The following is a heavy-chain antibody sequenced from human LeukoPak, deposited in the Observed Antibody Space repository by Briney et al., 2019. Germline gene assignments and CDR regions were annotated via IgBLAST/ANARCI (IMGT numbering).Heavy chain of an antibody. CDR2: IKQDGSEK. CDR1: GFTFSSYW. J-gene: IGHJ4*02. CDR3: AREERDYYDSSGYYGGTYYFDY. Sequence: GGSLRLSCAASGFTFSSYWMSWVRQAPGKGLEWVANIKQDGSEKYYVDSVKGRFTISRDNAKNSLYLQMNSLRAEDTAVYYCAREERDYYDSSGYYGGTYYFDYWGQGTLVTVSS. D-gene: IGHD3-22*01. V-gene: IGHV3-7*01.